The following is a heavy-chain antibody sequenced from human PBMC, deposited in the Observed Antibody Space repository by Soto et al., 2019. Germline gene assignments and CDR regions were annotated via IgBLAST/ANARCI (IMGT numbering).Heavy chain of an antibody. CDR1: GYTFTSNS. J-gene: IGHJ4*02. D-gene: IGHD2-2*01. CDR3: ARISSASSGLLPDY. Sequence: QVQLVQSGAEVKKPGASVKVSCKASGYTFTSNSIGWVRQAPGQGLEWMGWINVYNGNTKYAQQLQGRVTLTTDTSTSTAYMDLRSLRSDGTAVYYCARISSASSGLLPDYWGQGTLVSVSS. CDR2: INVYNGNT. V-gene: IGHV1-18*04.